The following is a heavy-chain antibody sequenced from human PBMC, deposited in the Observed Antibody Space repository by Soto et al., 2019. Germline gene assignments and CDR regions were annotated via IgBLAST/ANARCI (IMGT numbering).Heavy chain of an antibody. CDR1: GFTFSSYG. J-gene: IGHJ4*02. D-gene: IGHD6-19*01. CDR3: ARDSHVGSGWQLTADY. V-gene: IGHV3-33*01. CDR2: MWYYGSKK. Sequence: QVQLVESGGGVVQPGRSLRLSCAASGFTFSSYGMHWVRQSPGKGLEWVAVMWYYGSKKYYAESVKGRFTISRDNSKNTLNLQMNSRRAEDTAVYYCARDSHVGSGWQLTADYWGQGTLGTVSS.